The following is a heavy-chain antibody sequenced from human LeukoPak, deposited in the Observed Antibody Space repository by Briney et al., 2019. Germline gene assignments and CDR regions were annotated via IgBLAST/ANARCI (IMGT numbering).Heavy chain of an antibody. CDR1: GGSLSTYY. J-gene: IGHJ4*02. Sequence: MTSETLSLTCTVSGGSLSTYYWSWIRQPPGKGLEWIGYIYYTGSTNYNPSLKSRVTMSLDTSKNQFSLKLSSVTAADTAVYYCARAVASFDYWGQGTLVTVSS. CDR3: ARAVASFDY. V-gene: IGHV4-59*01. CDR2: IYYTGST.